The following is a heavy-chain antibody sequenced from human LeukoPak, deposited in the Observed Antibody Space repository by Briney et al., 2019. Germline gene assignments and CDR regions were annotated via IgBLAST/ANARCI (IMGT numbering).Heavy chain of an antibody. J-gene: IGHJ4*02. Sequence: SETLSLTCTVSGGSISSYYWSWIRQAPGKGLEWIGYMYYSGSTNYNPSLKNRVTISVDTSKNQFSLKLSSVTAADTAVYYCERHANMAAAGDYWGRGTLVTVSS. CDR1: GGSISSYY. CDR3: ERHANMAAAGDY. V-gene: IGHV4-59*08. D-gene: IGHD6-13*01. CDR2: MYYSGST.